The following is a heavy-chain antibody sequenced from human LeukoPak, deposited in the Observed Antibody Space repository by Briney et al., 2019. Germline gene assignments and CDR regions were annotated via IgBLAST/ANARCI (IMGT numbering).Heavy chain of an antibody. CDR2: IYYSGST. Sequence: PSETLSLTCTVSGGSISSYYWSWIRQPPGKGLEWIGYIYYSGSTNYNPSLKSRVTISVDTSKNQFSLKLSSVTAADTAVYYCASTRYSSSWYDYWGGGTLVTVSS. D-gene: IGHD6-13*01. J-gene: IGHJ4*02. V-gene: IGHV4-59*01. CDR3: ASTRYSSSWYDY. CDR1: GGSISSYY.